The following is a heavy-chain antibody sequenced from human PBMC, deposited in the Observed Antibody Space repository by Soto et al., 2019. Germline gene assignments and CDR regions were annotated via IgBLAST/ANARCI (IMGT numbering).Heavy chain of an antibody. J-gene: IGHJ5*02. CDR2: IFYTGTT. Sequence: PSETLSLTCSVSGGSINYNSYYWGWIRQPPGKGLEWVGGIFYTGTTYYSPSLKDRVTISVDTSKNSFSLNLTSVTAADTAVYFCARLVVVAPVANAWGQGTRVTVSS. CDR3: ARLVVVAPVANA. V-gene: IGHV4-39*02. CDR1: GGSINYNSYY. D-gene: IGHD2-2*01.